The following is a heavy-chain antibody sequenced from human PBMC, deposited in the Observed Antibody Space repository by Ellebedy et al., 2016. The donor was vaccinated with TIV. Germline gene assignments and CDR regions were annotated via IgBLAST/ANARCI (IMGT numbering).Heavy chain of an antibody. CDR2: ISGSGGAT. CDR1: GFTFRRYA. Sequence: GESLKISCAASGFTFRRYAMSWVRYAPGKGLEWVSSISGSGGATYYTDSVKGRFIISRDNSKNTLYLQMNSLRVEDTAVYYCAKDAQRERDTYGYVAGWFDPWGPGTLVTVTS. CDR3: AKDAQRERDTYGYVAGWFDP. D-gene: IGHD3-16*01. J-gene: IGHJ5*02. V-gene: IGHV3-23*01.